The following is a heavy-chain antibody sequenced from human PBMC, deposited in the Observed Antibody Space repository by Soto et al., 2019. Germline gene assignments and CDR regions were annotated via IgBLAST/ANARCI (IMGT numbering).Heavy chain of an antibody. J-gene: IGHJ4*02. CDR2: IYYSGNT. Sequence: SSETLSLTCTVSGGSISSYYWNWIRQPPEKGLEWIGYIYYSGNTNYNPSIRRRDTISVDTTKNQYVLKLSSVPAADTAVYYCAWRGGDGSEESWLGLWGERMLVSV. D-gene: IGHD3-10*01. CDR3: AWRGGDGSEESWLGL. V-gene: IGHV4-59*01. CDR1: GGSISSYY.